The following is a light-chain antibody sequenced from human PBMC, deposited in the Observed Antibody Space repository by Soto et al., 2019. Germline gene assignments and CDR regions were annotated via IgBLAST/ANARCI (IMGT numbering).Light chain of an antibody. CDR3: QQYNSHSGT. J-gene: IGKJ1*01. Sequence: DIQMTQSPSTLSASVGDRVTITCRASQSISSWLAWYQQKPGKAPKLLIYDASSLESGVPSRFSGSGSGTEFTLTISSPQPDDFATYYCQQYNSHSGTFGQGTKV. V-gene: IGKV1-5*01. CDR2: DAS. CDR1: QSISSW.